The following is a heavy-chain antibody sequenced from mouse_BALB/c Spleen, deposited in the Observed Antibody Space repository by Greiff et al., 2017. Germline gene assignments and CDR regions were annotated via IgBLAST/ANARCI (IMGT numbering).Heavy chain of an antibody. CDR2: ISDGGSYT. Sequence: EVQGVESGGGLVKPGGSLKLSCAASGFTFSDYYMYWVRQTPEKRLEWVATISDGGSYTYYPDSVKGRFTISRDNAKNNLYLQMSSLKSEDTAMYYCARERYGNYPYAMDYWGQGTSVTVSS. CDR1: GFTFSDYY. V-gene: IGHV5-4*02. D-gene: IGHD2-10*02. J-gene: IGHJ4*01. CDR3: ARERYGNYPYAMDY.